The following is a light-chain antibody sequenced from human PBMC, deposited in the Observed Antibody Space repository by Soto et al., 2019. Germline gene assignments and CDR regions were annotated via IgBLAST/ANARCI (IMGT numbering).Light chain of an antibody. V-gene: IGLV2-23*02. J-gene: IGLJ3*02. CDR2: GEN. CDR3: CSSPGAPAFVV. Sequence: QSALTQPASVSGSPGQSITISCSGTSSDTGNYNLVSWYQQHPGKAPKLIIYGENKRPSGVSNRFSGSQSGNTASLTISGLDAEDEADYYCCSSPGAPAFVVFGGGTKLTVL. CDR1: SSDTGNYNL.